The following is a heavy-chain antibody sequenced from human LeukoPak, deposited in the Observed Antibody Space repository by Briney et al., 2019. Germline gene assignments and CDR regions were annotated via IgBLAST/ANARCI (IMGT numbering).Heavy chain of an antibody. D-gene: IGHD2-2*02. Sequence: PSQTLSLTCTVSGGSISSGGYYWSWIRQPPGTGLEWIGEINHSGSTNYNPSLKSRVTISVDTSKNQFSLKLSSVTAADTAVYYCARGLRPIVVVPAAIPHSGSSFDYWGQGTLVTVSS. CDR3: ARGLRPIVVVPAAIPHSGSSFDY. V-gene: IGHV4-30-2*01. J-gene: IGHJ4*02. CDR1: GGSISSGGYY. CDR2: INHSGST.